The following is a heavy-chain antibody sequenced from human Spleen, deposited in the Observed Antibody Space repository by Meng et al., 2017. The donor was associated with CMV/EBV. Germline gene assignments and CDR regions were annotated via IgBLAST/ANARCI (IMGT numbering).Heavy chain of an antibody. J-gene: IGHJ6*02. Sequence: SVKVSFKASGGTFSSYAISGVRQAPGQGLEWMGGIIPVLPVGNYAEKFQGRVTITADKSTSTVYMELSSLRSEDTAANYCAREKLRGEVEYSSSSASVWGQGTTVTVSS. V-gene: IGHV1-69*10. CDR1: GGTFSSYA. CDR2: IIPVLPVG. D-gene: IGHD6-6*01. CDR3: AREKLRGEVEYSSSSASV.